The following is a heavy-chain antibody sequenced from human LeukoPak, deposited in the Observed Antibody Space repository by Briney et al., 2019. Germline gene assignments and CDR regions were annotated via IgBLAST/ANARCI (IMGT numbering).Heavy chain of an antibody. CDR3: AREYSGYDWIPFDY. Sequence: WINAGNGNTKYSQKFQGRVTITRDTSASTAYMELSSLRSEDTAVYYCAREYSGYDWIPFDYWGQGTLVTVSS. D-gene: IGHD5-12*01. CDR2: INAGNGNT. J-gene: IGHJ4*02. V-gene: IGHV1-3*01.